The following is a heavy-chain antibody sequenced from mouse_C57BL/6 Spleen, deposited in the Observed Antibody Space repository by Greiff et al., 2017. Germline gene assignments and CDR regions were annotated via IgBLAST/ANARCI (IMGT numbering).Heavy chain of an antibody. V-gene: IGHV1-54*01. Sequence: QVQLQQSGAELVRPGTSVKVSCKASGYAFTNYLIEWVKQRPGQDLEWIGVINPGSGGTNYNEKFKGKATLTADKSSSTAYMQLSSLTSEDSAVYFCARHPDYWGQGTTLTVSS. J-gene: IGHJ2*01. CDR3: ARHPDY. CDR2: INPGSGGT. CDR1: GYAFTNYL.